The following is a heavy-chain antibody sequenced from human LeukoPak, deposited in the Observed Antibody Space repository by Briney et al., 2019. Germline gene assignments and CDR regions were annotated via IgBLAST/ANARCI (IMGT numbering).Heavy chain of an antibody. CDR2: MYYSGST. CDR3: ARPYYYDSRIDP. J-gene: IGHJ5*02. Sequence: QTSQTLSLTCTVSGGSISSGDYYWSWIRQPPGKGLAWIAYMYYSGSTYYNPSLKSRVTMSADTSKNQLSLKLSFVTAADTAMYYCARPYYYDSRIDPWGQGILVTVSS. CDR1: GGSISSGDYY. V-gene: IGHV4-30-4*01. D-gene: IGHD3-22*01.